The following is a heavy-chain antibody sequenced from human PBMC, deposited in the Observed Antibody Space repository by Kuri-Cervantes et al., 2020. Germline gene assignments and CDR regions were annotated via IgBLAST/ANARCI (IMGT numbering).Heavy chain of an antibody. V-gene: IGHV4-30-2*01. CDR3: AKDGEDIVVVPAAMSEPPHYYGMDV. D-gene: IGHD2-2*01. CDR1: GGSISSGGYS. J-gene: IGHJ6*02. CDR2: IYHSGST. Sequence: LRLSCAVSGGSISSGGYSWSWIRQPPGKGLEWIGYIYHSGSTYYNPSLKSRVTISVDRSKNQFSLKLSSVTAEDTAVYYCAKDGEDIVVVPAAMSEPPHYYGMDVWGQGTTVTVSS.